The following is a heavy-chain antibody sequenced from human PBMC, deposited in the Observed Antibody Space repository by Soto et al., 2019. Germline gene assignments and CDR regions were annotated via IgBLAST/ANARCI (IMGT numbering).Heavy chain of an antibody. CDR1: GFTFSSYG. D-gene: IGHD3-10*02. Sequence: GGSLRLSCAASGFTFSSYGMHWVRQAPGKGLEWVAVISYDGSNKYYADSVKGRFTISRDNSKNTLYLQMNSLRAEDTAVYYCAKVKGVPLPLFDYYYGMDVWGQGTTVTVS. CDR3: AKVKGVPLPLFDYYYGMDV. V-gene: IGHV3-30*18. J-gene: IGHJ6*02. CDR2: ISYDGSNK.